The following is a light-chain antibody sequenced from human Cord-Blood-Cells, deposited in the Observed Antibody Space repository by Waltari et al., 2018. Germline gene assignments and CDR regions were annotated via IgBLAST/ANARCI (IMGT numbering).Light chain of an antibody. J-gene: IGKJ2*01. CDR3: MQGTHWPPVGPWMYT. V-gene: IGKV2-30*02. Sequence: DVVMTQSPLSLPVTLGQPASISCRSSQSLVHSDGNTYLNWFQQRPGQSPRRLIYKVSNRDSGVPDRVSGSGSGTDFTLKISRVEAEDVGVYYCMQGTHWPPVGPWMYTFGQGTKLEIK. CDR2: KVS. CDR1: QSLVHSDGNTY.